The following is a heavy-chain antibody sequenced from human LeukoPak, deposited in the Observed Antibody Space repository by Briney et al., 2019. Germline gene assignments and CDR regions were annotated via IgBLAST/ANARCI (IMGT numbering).Heavy chain of an antibody. CDR2: VYYSGST. CDR3: ARNASSLGAGAFDI. D-gene: IGHD2-2*01. Sequence: TSETLSLTGTVSGGSISSSSLYWDWIRQPPGKGLEWIGTVYYSGSTYYNPSLKSRVTISVDTSKNQFSLKLSSVTAADTAVYYCARNASSLGAGAFDIWGQGTMVTVSS. J-gene: IGHJ3*02. CDR1: GGSISSSSLY. V-gene: IGHV4-39*01.